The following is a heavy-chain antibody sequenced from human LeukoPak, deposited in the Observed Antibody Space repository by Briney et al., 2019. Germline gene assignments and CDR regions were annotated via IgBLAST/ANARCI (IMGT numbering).Heavy chain of an antibody. CDR3: IRALTGRDDY. CDR2: ISGSGGST. D-gene: IGHD7-27*01. J-gene: IGHJ4*02. V-gene: IGHV3-23*01. Sequence: GGSLRLSCAASGSTFSSYAMSWVRQAPGKGLEWVSAISGSGGSTYYADSMKGRFTISRDNVKNTVYLQMNSLRAEDTAVYYCIRALTGRDDYWGQGTLVTVSS. CDR1: GSTFSSYA.